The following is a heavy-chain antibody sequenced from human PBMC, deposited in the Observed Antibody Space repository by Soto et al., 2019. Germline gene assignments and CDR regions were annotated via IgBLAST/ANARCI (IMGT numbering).Heavy chain of an antibody. V-gene: IGHV1-46*01. CDR1: GYTFTSYY. CDR2: INPSGGST. J-gene: IGHJ6*02. Sequence: ASVKVSCKASGYTFTSYYMHRVRQAPGQGLEWMGIINPSGGSTSYAQKFQGRVTMTRDTSTSTVYMELSSLRSEDTAVYYCARDTGLECTNGVCYNYYSGMDVWGQGTTVTVSS. CDR3: ARDTGLECTNGVCYNYYSGMDV. D-gene: IGHD2-8*01.